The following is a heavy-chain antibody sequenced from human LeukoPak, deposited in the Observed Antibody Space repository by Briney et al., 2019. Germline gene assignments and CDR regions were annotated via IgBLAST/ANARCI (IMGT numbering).Heavy chain of an antibody. J-gene: IGHJ5*02. CDR1: GGSFSGYY. Sequence: PSETLSLTCAVYGGSFSGYYWSWIRQPPGKGLEWIGEINHSGSTNYNPSLKSRVTISVDTSKNQFSLKLSSVTAADTAVYYCARAVGRYCSSTSCPAWWGNHVFRLFDPWGQGTLVTVSS. D-gene: IGHD2-2*01. CDR3: ARAVGRYCSSTSCPAWWGNHVFRLFDP. CDR2: INHSGST. V-gene: IGHV4-34*01.